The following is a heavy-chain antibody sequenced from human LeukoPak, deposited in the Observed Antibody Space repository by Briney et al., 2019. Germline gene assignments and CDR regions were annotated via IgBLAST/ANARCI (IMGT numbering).Heavy chain of an antibody. Sequence: PGGSLRLSRAVSGFSVSGYWMTWVRQAPGKGLEWVANIKQDGSEKNYVDSVKGRFTISRDNAENSLFLQMNSLRVEDTAVYYCAIQMSVAGPFDYWGQGTLVTVSS. CDR3: AIQMSVAGPFDY. D-gene: IGHD6-19*01. J-gene: IGHJ4*02. V-gene: IGHV3-7*01. CDR1: GFSVSGYW. CDR2: IKQDGSEK.